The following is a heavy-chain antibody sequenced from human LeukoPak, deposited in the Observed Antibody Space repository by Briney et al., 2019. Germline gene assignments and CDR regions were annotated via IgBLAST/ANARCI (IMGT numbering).Heavy chain of an antibody. CDR2: IIPIFGTA. CDR3: ARSTRAAVYYMDV. V-gene: IGHV1-69*05. J-gene: IGHJ6*03. CDR1: EGTFSSYA. Sequence: GASVKVSCKASEGTFSSYAISWVRQAPGQGLEWMGGIIPIFGTANYAQKFQGRVTITTDESTSTAYMELSSLRSEDTAVYYCARSTRAAVYYMDVWGKGTTVTVSS. D-gene: IGHD5-24*01.